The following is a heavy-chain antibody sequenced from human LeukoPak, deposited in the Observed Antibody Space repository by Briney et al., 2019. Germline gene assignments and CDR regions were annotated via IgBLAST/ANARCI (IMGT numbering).Heavy chain of an antibody. J-gene: IGHJ4*02. CDR1: GGSISSGGYY. D-gene: IGHD4-17*01. Sequence: SETLSLTCTVSGGSISSGGYYWSWIRQHPGKGLEWIGYIYYSGSTYYNPPLKSRVTISVDTSKNQFSLKLSSVTAADTAVYYCASVGTTNHFDYWGQGTLVTVSS. CDR3: ASVGTTNHFDY. V-gene: IGHV4-31*03. CDR2: IYYSGST.